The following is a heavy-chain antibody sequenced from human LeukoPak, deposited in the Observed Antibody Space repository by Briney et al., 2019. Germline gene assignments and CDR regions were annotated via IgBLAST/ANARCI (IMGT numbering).Heavy chain of an antibody. CDR2: IYHSGST. CDR3: ARTWRWEDGMDV. Sequence: SETLSLTCAVYGGSFGGYFWSWIRQPPGKGLEWIGYIYHSGSTYYNPSLKSRVTISVDRSKNQFSLKLSSVTAADTAVYYCARTWRWEDGMDVWGQGTTVTVSS. D-gene: IGHD1-26*01. J-gene: IGHJ6*02. CDR1: GGSFGGYF. V-gene: IGHV4-30-2*01.